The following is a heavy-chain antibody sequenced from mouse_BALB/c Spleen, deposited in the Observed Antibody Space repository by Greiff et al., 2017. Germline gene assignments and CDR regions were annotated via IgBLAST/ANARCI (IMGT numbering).Heavy chain of an antibody. J-gene: IGHJ2*01. V-gene: IGHV1-7*01. Sequence: QVQLKESGAELAKPGASVKMSCKASGYTFTSYWMHWVKQRPGQGLEWIGYINPSTGYTEYNQKFKDKATLTADKSSSTAYMQLSSLTSEDSAVYYCASQVRRGFDYWGQGTTLTVSS. CDR1: GYTFTSYW. CDR3: ASQVRRGFDY. D-gene: IGHD2-14*01. CDR2: INPSTGYT.